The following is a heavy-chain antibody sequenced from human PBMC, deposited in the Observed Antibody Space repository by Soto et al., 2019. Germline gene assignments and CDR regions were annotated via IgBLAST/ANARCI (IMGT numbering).Heavy chain of an antibody. CDR3: PHFRGGGTPPLGDD. V-gene: IGHV2-5*02. Sequence: QITLKESGPTLVKPTQTLTLTCTFSGFSLTTSEVGVGWIRQPPGKALEWLAITYWDDEKRYSASLKSRLTLTKATSRNQAVLTMTNMDPVDTGTYYCPHFRGGGTPPLGDDWGQGTLVTASS. D-gene: IGHD2-15*01. CDR1: GFSLTTSEVG. J-gene: IGHJ4*02. CDR2: TYWDDEK.